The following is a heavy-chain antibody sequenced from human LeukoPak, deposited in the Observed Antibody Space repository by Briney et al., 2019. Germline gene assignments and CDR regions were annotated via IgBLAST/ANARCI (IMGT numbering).Heavy chain of an antibody. D-gene: IGHD6-13*01. CDR1: GGSFSGYY. CDR3: ARVRHSSSWDFDY. CDR2: INHSGST. J-gene: IGHJ4*02. Sequence: PSETLSLTCAVYGGSFSGYYWSWIRQPPGKGLEWIGEINHSGSTNYNPSLKSRVTTSVDTSKNQFSLKLSSVTAADTAVYYCARVRHSSSWDFDYWGQGTLVTVSS. V-gene: IGHV4-34*01.